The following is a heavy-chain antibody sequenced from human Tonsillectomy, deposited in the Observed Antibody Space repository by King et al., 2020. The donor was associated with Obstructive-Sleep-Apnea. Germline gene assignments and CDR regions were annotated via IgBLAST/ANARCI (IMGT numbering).Heavy chain of an antibody. D-gene: IGHD3-22*01. CDR2: IFYSGTT. CDR1: GGSIRSGDYY. J-gene: IGHJ2*01. V-gene: IGHV4-30-4*01. CDR3: ARVSNYYESSGTGPHWYFDL. Sequence: QLQESGPGLVKPSQTLSLTCTVSGGSIRSGDYYWSWIRQPPGKGLEWIGYIFYSGTTYYNPSLKSRVTMSVDTSKNQFSLKLISVTAADTAVYYCARVSNYYESSGTGPHWYFDLWGRGTPVTVSS.